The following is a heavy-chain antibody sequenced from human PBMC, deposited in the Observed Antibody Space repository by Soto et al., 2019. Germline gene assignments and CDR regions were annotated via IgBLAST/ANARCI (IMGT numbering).Heavy chain of an antibody. Sequence: QVQLVESGGGVVQPGTSLRLSCAASGFTFSRYAMHWVRQAPGKGLEWVALISYDGSNKYYADSVKGRFTISRDTSKNTLYLQMNSLRDEDTAVYYCAKDHRTTVTTRGVWYFDYWGQGTLVTVSS. D-gene: IGHD4-17*01. J-gene: IGHJ4*02. CDR3: AKDHRTTVTTRGVWYFDY. CDR1: GFTFSRYA. CDR2: ISYDGSNK. V-gene: IGHV3-30*18.